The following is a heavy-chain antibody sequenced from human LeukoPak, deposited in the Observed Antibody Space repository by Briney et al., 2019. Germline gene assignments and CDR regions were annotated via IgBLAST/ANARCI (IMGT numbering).Heavy chain of an antibody. Sequence: AGGSLRLSCAASGFTFSNYAMNWVRQAPGKGLEWVSAISGSGAATFNADSVKDRFTISRDNSKNTLYLQMNSLRAEDTAVYYCAKDLSSGWYPYYFDFWGQGTLVTVSS. CDR2: ISGSGAAT. J-gene: IGHJ4*02. CDR3: AKDLSSGWYPYYFDF. V-gene: IGHV3-23*01. D-gene: IGHD6-19*01. CDR1: GFTFSNYA.